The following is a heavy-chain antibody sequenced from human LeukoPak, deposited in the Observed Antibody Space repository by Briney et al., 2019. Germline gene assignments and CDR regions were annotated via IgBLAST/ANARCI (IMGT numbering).Heavy chain of an antibody. CDR2: ISAFNYII. CDR1: GYSFSHYG. J-gene: IGHJ3*02. CDR3: ARGLQENLAWLQAFSAFDI. Sequence: ASVKVSCKTSGYSFSHYGISWWRQAPGQGLEWVGWISAFNYIIEYAQKFQGRVTMTQDTATSTAYMELRSLRSDDTAVYYCARGLQENLAWLQAFSAFDIWGQGTMVTVSS. D-gene: IGHD6-19*01. V-gene: IGHV1-18*01.